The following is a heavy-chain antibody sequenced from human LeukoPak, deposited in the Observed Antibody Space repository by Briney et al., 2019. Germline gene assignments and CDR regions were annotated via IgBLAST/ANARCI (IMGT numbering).Heavy chain of an antibody. CDR1: GGSIRSSNW. J-gene: IGHJ4*02. CDR2: IYHTGNT. Sequence: SETLSLTCAVSGGSIRSSNWWSWVRQPPGKGREWIGEIYHTGNTNYNPSLKSRVTISVDKSKNQFSLKLSSVTAADTAVYYCATETYYDSSGPHFDYWGQGTLVTVSS. V-gene: IGHV4-4*02. CDR3: ATETYYDSSGPHFDY. D-gene: IGHD3-22*01.